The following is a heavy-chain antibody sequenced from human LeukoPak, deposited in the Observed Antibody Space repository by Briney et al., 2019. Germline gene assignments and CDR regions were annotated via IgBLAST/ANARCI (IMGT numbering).Heavy chain of an antibody. V-gene: IGHV1-46*01. Sequence: ASVKVFCKASGYTFTNYYTHWVRQAPGQGLEWMGIINPSGGSTSYAQKFQGRVTMTRDTSTSTVSMELSSLRSEDTAVYYCAKSEVGAISWVHWGQGTLVIVSS. CDR1: GYTFTNYY. CDR3: AKSEVGAISWVH. J-gene: IGHJ4*02. D-gene: IGHD1-26*01. CDR2: INPSGGST.